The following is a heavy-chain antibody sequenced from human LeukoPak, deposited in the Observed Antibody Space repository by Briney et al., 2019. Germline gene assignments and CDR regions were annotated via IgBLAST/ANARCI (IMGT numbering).Heavy chain of an antibody. CDR2: IYPGDSDT. J-gene: IGHJ4*02. Sequence: GEALQISFKGSGYSFTSYWIGWVRPMPGKGVEWRGIIYPGDSDTRYSPSFQGQVTISADKSISTAYLQWSSLKASDTAMYYCARQADSSGYDFDYWGQGTLVTVSS. D-gene: IGHD3-22*01. CDR1: GYSFTSYW. V-gene: IGHV5-51*01. CDR3: ARQADSSGYDFDY.